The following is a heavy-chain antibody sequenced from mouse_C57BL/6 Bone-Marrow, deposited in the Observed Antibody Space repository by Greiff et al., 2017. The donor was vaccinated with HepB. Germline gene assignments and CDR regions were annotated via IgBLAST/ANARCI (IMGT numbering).Heavy chain of an antibody. J-gene: IGHJ3*01. Sequence: QVQLQQSGPELVKPGASVKISCKASGYAFSSSWMNWVKQRPGKGLEWIGRIYPGDGDTNYNGKFKGKATLTADKSSSTAYMQLSSLTSEDSAVYFCAREITTAAYWGQGTLFTVSA. CDR2: IYPGDGDT. CDR1: GYAFSSSW. CDR3: AREITTAAY. V-gene: IGHV1-82*01. D-gene: IGHD1-2*01.